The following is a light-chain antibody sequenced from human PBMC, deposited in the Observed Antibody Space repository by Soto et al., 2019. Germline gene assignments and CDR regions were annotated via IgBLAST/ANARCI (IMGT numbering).Light chain of an antibody. CDR1: SSNIGAGFD. J-gene: IGLJ1*01. V-gene: IGLV1-40*01. Sequence: QSVLTQPPSLSGAPGQRVTISCTGSSSNIGAGFDVHWYQQVPGTAPRLLINANTNRPSGVPDRFSGSKSGTSASLAITGLQPEDEAGYFCQSYDSRLSEYVFGSGTKVTVL. CDR3: QSYDSRLSEYV. CDR2: ANT.